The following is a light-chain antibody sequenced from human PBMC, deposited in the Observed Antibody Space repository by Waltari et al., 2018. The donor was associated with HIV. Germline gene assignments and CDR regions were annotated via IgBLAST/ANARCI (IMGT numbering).Light chain of an antibody. CDR1: QSVSSN. J-gene: IGKJ4*01. Sequence: VMTQSPATLSVSPGERATLSCRASQSVSSNLAWYQQKPGQAPRLLIYGASTRATGIPARFSGSGSGTEFTLTISSLQSEDFAVYYCQQYDNWPPLTFGGGTKV. CDR2: GAS. CDR3: QQYDNWPPLT. V-gene: IGKV3-15*01.